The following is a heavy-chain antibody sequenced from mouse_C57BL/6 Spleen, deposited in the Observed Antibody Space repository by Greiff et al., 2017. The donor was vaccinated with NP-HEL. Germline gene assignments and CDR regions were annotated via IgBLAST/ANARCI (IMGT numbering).Heavy chain of an antibody. Sequence: QVQLQQSGPELVKPGASVKISCKASGYAFSSSWMNWVKQRPGKGLEWIGRIYPGDGDTNYNGKFKGKATLTADKSSSTAYMQLSSLTSEDSAVYFCARSQLRLAWFAYWGKGTLVTVSA. J-gene: IGHJ3*01. CDR3: ARSQLRLAWFAY. CDR1: GYAFSSSW. D-gene: IGHD3-2*02. CDR2: IYPGDGDT. V-gene: IGHV1-82*01.